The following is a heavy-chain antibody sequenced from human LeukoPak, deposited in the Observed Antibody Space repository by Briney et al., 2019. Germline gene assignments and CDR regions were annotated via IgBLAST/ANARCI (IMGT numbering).Heavy chain of an antibody. D-gene: IGHD1-26*01. V-gene: IGHV3-21*01. CDR1: GFTFNSCS. J-gene: IGHJ4*02. Sequence: GGSLRLSCTTSGFTFNSCSMNWVRQAPGKGLEWVSSISSSSSYIKYADSVMGRFTISRDNAKNSLYLQMNSLRAEDTAVYYCARVPYSGYHFDYWGQGTLVTVSS. CDR2: ISSSSSYI. CDR3: ARVPYSGYHFDY.